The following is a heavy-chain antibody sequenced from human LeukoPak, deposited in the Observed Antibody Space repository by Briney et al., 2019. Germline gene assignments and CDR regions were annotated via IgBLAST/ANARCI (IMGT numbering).Heavy chain of an antibody. CDR2: ISGSGGST. D-gene: IGHD3-22*01. V-gene: IGHV3-23*01. J-gene: IGHJ4*02. Sequence: GGSLRLSCAASGFTFSSYAMSWVRQAPGKGLEWVSAISGSGGSTYYADSVKGRFTISRDNSKNTLYLQMNSLRAEDTAVYYCAKDPPPTYYYDSSGYPFDYWGQGTLVTVSS. CDR3: AKDPPPTYYYDSSGYPFDY. CDR1: GFTFSSYA.